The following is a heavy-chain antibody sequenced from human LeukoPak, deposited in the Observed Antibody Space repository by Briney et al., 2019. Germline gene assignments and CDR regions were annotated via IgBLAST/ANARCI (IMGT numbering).Heavy chain of an antibody. CDR2: IIPILGIA. V-gene: IGHV1-69*04. D-gene: IGHD5-24*01. CDR1: GGTFSSYA. J-gene: IGHJ4*02. CDR3: ARDGEMATIYFDY. Sequence: SVKVSCKASGGTFSSYAISWVRQAPGQGLEWMGRIIPILGIANYAQKFQGRVTITADKSTSTAYMELSSLRSEDTAVYYCARDGEMATIYFDYWGQGTLVTVSS.